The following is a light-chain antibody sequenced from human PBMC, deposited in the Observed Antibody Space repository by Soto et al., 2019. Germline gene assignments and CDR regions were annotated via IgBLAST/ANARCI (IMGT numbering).Light chain of an antibody. CDR1: QSISSW. CDR3: LHYNSYSQT. CDR2: DAS. V-gene: IGKV1-5*01. J-gene: IGKJ1*01. Sequence: DIQMTQSPSTLSASVGDRVTITCRDSQSISSWLAWYQQKPGRAPKLLIFDASSLESGAPSRFSGSGSGTEFTLTISSLQPDDFATYYCLHYNSYSQTFGQGTKVEIK.